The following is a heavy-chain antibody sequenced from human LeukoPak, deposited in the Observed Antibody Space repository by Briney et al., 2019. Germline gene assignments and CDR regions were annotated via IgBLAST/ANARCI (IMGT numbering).Heavy chain of an antibody. CDR1: GNIFTTYY. V-gene: IGHV1-46*01. J-gene: IGHJ6*03. CDR2: INPSVGST. Sequence: ASVKVPCKTSGNIFTTYYMHWVRQAPGQGLEWMGIINPSVGSTTYAQKFQGRVTMTRDMSTSTVYMELSSLRSEDTAVYYCARDKYYYGSGSYSGYYMDVWGKGTTVIVSS. CDR3: ARDKYYYGSGSYSGYYMDV. D-gene: IGHD3-10*01.